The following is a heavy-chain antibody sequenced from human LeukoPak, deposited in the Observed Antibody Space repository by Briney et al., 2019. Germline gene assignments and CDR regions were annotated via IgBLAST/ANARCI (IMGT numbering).Heavy chain of an antibody. V-gene: IGHV3-30*02. Sequence: GGSLRLSCAASGFTFSSYGMHWVRQAPGKGLEWVAFIRYDGSNKYYADSAKGRFTISRDNSKNTLYLQMNSLRAEDTAVYYCAKDLAWNDAFDYWGQGTLVTVSS. CDR3: AKDLAWNDAFDY. D-gene: IGHD1-1*01. CDR1: GFTFSSYG. CDR2: IRYDGSNK. J-gene: IGHJ4*02.